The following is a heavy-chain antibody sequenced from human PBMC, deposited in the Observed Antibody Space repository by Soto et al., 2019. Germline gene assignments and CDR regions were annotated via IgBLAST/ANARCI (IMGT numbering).Heavy chain of an antibody. J-gene: IGHJ4*02. CDR1: GYTFTGYY. Sequence: QVQLVQSGTEVKKPGASVKVSCTSSGYTFTGYYVHWVRQAPGQGLVWMGWSNPDSGATNYAQKLQGRVTMSMKTAISAAYRELRSLDADDAAVYYSARGDKTPRLSFHGTLDYCEYLELWGQGTLVAVSS. CDR2: SNPDSGAT. CDR3: ARGDKTPRLSFHGTLDYCEYLEL. D-gene: IGHD4-17*01. V-gene: IGHV1-2*02.